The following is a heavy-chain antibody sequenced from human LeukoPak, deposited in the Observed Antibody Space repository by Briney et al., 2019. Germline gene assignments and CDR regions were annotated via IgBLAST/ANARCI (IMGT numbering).Heavy chain of an antibody. V-gene: IGHV4-39*01. J-gene: IGHJ4*02. Sequence: SETLSLTCTVSGGSISSSSYYWGWIRQPPGKGLEWIGSIYYSGSIYYNPSLKSRVTISVDTSKNQFSLKLSSVTAADTAVYYCARLTGIAVAQKWGQGTLVTVSS. CDR3: ARLTGIAVAQK. CDR1: GGSISSSSYY. D-gene: IGHD6-19*01. CDR2: IYYSGSI.